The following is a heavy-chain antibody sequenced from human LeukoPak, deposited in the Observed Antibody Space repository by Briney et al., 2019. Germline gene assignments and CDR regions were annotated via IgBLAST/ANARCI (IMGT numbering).Heavy chain of an antibody. CDR3: ARDRGPIVVVNRGFDY. D-gene: IGHD3-22*01. J-gene: IGHJ4*02. CDR1: GFTFSSYW. CDR2: IKQDGSET. Sequence: PGRSLRLSCAASGFTFSSYWMSWVRQAPGKGLEWVANIKQDGSETYYVDSVKGRFTISRDNAKNSLYLQMNSLRAEDTAVYYCARDRGPIVVVNRGFDYWGQGTLVTVSS. V-gene: IGHV3-7*01.